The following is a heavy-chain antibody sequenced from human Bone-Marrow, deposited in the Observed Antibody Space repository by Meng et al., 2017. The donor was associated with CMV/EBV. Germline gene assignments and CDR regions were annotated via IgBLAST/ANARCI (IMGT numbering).Heavy chain of an antibody. Sequence: GGSLRLSCAASGFTFSIYSMRWVRQAPGKGLEWVAWMTCCTNNIEYADSVKGRFTMSRDNTKNTLYLQMNSLRAEDTAVYYCAKVSQFYDSGAYFDFWGRGTLVTVSS. J-gene: IGHJ5*01. CDR2: MTCCTNNI. CDR3: AKVSQFYDSGAYFDF. D-gene: IGHD3-22*01. V-gene: IGHV3-21*04. CDR1: GFTFSIYS.